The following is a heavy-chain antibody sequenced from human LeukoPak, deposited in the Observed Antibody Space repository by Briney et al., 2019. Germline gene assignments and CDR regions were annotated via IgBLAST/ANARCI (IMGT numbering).Heavy chain of an antibody. CDR2: ISYDGSNK. D-gene: IGHD2/OR15-2a*01. Sequence: PGRSLRLSCAASGFTFSSYGMHWVRQAPGKGLEWVAVISYDGSNKYYADSVKGRFTISRDNSKNTLYLQMNSLRAEDTAVYYCARDLSPYYYYGMDVWGKGTTVTVSS. J-gene: IGHJ6*04. V-gene: IGHV3-30*19. CDR3: ARDLSPYYYYGMDV. CDR1: GFTFSSYG.